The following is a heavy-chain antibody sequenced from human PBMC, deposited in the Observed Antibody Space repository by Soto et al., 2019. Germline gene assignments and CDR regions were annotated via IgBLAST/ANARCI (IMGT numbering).Heavy chain of an antibody. D-gene: IGHD6-25*01. Sequence: QVQLVESGGGVVQPGRSLRLSCAASGFTFSSYGMYWVRQAPGKGLEWVAVISYDGSKKYYGDSVKGRFTVSRDTSKNTLYLQMNSLRAEDTAVYYCAKDLRMVTAATPNSDLDYWGQGTLVTVSS. CDR3: AKDLRMVTAATPNSDLDY. CDR1: GFTFSSYG. CDR2: ISYDGSKK. J-gene: IGHJ4*02. V-gene: IGHV3-30*18.